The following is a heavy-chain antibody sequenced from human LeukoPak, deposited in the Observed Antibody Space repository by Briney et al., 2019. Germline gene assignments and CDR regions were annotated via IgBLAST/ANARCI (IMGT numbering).Heavy chain of an antibody. CDR1: GGSISSSSYY. Sequence: SETLSLTCTVSGGSISSSSYYWGWIRQPPGQGLEWIGSIYYSGSTYYNPSLKSRVTISVDTSKNQFSLKLSSVTAADTAVYYCARQTTSPSRYSYGYHYPLYFDYWGQGTLVTVSS. V-gene: IGHV4-39*01. D-gene: IGHD5-18*01. CDR2: IYYSGST. J-gene: IGHJ4*02. CDR3: ARQTTSPSRYSYGYHYPLYFDY.